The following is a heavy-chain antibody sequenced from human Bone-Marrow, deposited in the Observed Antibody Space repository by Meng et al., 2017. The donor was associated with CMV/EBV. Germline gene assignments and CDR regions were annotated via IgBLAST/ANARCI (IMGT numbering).Heavy chain of an antibody. Sequence: ASVKVSCKASGYIFTKYGVNWVRQATGQGLEWMGWMNPNSGNTGYAQKFQGRVTMTRDTSTSTVYMELSSLRSEDTAVYYCARDREFYCGGDCYPSGGFDLWGRGTLVTVSS. CDR1: GYIFTKYG. CDR2: MNPNSGNT. CDR3: ARDREFYCGGDCYPSGGFDL. D-gene: IGHD2-21*01. V-gene: IGHV1-8*01. J-gene: IGHJ2*01.